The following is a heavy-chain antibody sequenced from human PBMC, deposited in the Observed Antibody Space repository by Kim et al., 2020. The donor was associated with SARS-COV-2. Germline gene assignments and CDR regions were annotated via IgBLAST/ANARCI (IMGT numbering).Heavy chain of an antibody. Sequence: GGSLRLSCAASGFTFSAHALHWVRQAPGKGLEWVALIAYDGSPISYPDSVQGRFIISRDNTKSTLYLQMNSLRPEDTAVYYCLTEIGSRSFDHWRQGTLVTVPS. D-gene: IGHD3-10*01. CDR2: IAYDGSPI. J-gene: IGHJ4*02. V-gene: IGHV3-30-3*01. CDR3: LTEIGSRSFDH. CDR1: GFTFSAHA.